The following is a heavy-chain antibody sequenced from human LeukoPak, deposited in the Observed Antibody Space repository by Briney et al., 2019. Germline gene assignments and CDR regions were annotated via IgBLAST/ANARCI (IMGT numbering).Heavy chain of an antibody. Sequence: PGGSLRLSCAASGFTFDDYAMHWVRQAPGKGLEWVSGINWNSGSIAYADSVKGRFTISRDNAKNSLYLQMNSLRAEDTALYYCARFERALDAFDIWGQGTMVTVSS. CDR2: INWNSGSI. CDR1: GFTFDDYA. J-gene: IGHJ3*02. V-gene: IGHV3-9*01. CDR3: ARFERALDAFDI. D-gene: IGHD1-1*01.